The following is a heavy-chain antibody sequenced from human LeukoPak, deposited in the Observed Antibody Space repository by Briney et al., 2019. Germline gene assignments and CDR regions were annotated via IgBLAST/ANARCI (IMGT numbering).Heavy chain of an antibody. Sequence: SETLSLTCAVSGGSISSSNWWSWVRQPPGKRLEWIGEIYHSGSTNYNPSLKSRVTISVDKSKNQFSLKLSSVTAADTAVYYCARARRRYSSSYLRPAGWFDPWGQGTLVTVSS. CDR3: ARARRRYSSSYLRPAGWFDP. V-gene: IGHV4-4*02. CDR1: GGSISSSNW. CDR2: IYHSGST. J-gene: IGHJ5*02. D-gene: IGHD6-6*01.